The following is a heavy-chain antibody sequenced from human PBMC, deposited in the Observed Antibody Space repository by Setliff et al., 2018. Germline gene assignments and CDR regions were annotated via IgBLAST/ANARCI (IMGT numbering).Heavy chain of an antibody. CDR1: GYPFSNAW. J-gene: IGHJ3*02. CDR3: TGGGHAFDI. V-gene: IGHV3-15*01. D-gene: IGHD3-16*01. CDR2: IKSKSEGGTT. Sequence: PGGSLRLSCAASGYPFSNAWMSWVRQAPGKGLEWVGRIKSKSEGGTTDQAAPVKGRFTVSRDDSKNTLYLHMNSLKTEDTAMYYCTGGGHAFDIWVQGTMVTVSS.